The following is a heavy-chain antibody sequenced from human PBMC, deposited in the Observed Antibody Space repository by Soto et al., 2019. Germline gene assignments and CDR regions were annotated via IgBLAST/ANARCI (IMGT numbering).Heavy chain of an antibody. Sequence: SETLSLTCTVSGGSISSYYWSWIRQPPGKGLEWIGYIYYSGSTNYNPSLKSRVTISVDTSKSQFSLKLSSVTAADTAVYYCARQDRSSYFDYWGQGTLVTVSS. CDR2: IYYSGST. CDR3: ARQDRSSYFDY. CDR1: GGSISSYY. J-gene: IGHJ4*02. D-gene: IGHD3-16*01. V-gene: IGHV4-59*08.